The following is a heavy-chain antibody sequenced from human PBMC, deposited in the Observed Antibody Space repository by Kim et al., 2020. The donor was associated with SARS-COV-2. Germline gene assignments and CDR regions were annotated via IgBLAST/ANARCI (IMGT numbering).Heavy chain of an antibody. V-gene: IGHV1-18*04. CDR3: AREENPYGLDLDYYYGMDV. CDR2: ISAYNGNT. CDR1: GYTFTSYG. D-gene: IGHD3-10*01. J-gene: IGHJ6*02. Sequence: ASVKVSCKASGYTFTSYGISWVRQAPGQGLEWMGWISAYNGNTNYAQKLQGRVTMTTDTSTSTAYMELRSLRSDDTAVYYCAREENPYGLDLDYYYGMDVWGQGTTVTVSS.